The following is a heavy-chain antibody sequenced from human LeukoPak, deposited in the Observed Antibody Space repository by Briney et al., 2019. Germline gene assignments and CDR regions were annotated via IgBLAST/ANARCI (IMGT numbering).Heavy chain of an antibody. Sequence: SETLSLTCTVSGGSISSSSYYWGWIRQPPGKGLEWIGSIYYSGSTYYNPSLKSRVTISVDTSKNQFSLKLSSVTAADTAVYYCARDQHSIVVVPAAIVGDAFDIWGQGTMVTVSS. V-gene: IGHV4-39*07. D-gene: IGHD2-2*01. CDR3: ARDQHSIVVVPAAIVGDAFDI. CDR1: GGSISSSSYY. CDR2: IYYSGST. J-gene: IGHJ3*02.